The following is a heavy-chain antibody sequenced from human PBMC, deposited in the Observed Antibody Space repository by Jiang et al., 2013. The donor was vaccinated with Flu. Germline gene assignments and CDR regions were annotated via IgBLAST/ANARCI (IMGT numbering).Heavy chain of an antibody. Sequence: KASGGTFSSYTISWVRQAPGQGLEWMGRIIPILGIANYAQKFQGRVTITADKSTSTAYMELSSLRSEDTAVYYCASPPDSSGSTNYFDYWGQGTLVTVSS. D-gene: IGHD3-22*01. V-gene: IGHV1-69*02. J-gene: IGHJ4*02. CDR2: IIPILGIA. CDR1: GGTFSSYT. CDR3: ASPPDSSGSTNYFDY.